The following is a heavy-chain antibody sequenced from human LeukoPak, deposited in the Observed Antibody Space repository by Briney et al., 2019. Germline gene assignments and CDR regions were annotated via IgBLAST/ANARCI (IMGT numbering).Heavy chain of an antibody. CDR1: GGSISSYY. CDR2: IYYSGST. D-gene: IGHD6-6*01. Sequence: SETLSLTCTVSGGSISSYYWSWIRQPPGKGLEWIGYIYYSGSTNYNPSLKSRVTISVDTSKNQFSLKLSSVTAADTAVYYCAREGSSSGLSWFDPWGQGTLVTVSS. V-gene: IGHV4-59*01. CDR3: AREGSSSGLSWFDP. J-gene: IGHJ5*02.